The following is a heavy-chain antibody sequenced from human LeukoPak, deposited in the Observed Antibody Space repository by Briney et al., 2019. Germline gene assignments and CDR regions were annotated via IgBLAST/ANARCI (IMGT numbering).Heavy chain of an antibody. V-gene: IGHV3-23*01. CDR2: ISGSGGST. J-gene: IGHJ4*02. CDR3: AKELETAMGFDY. CDR1: GFTLTSYP. Sequence: GGSLRPSCPASGFTLTSYPMGWVGQAPGKGLKWVSAISGSGGSTYYADSVKGRFTISRDNSKNTLYLQMNSLRAEDTAVYYCAKELETAMGFDYWGQGTLVTVSS. D-gene: IGHD5-18*01.